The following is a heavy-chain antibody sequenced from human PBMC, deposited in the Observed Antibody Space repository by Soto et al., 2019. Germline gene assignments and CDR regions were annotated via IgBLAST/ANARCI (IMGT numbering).Heavy chain of an antibody. D-gene: IGHD2-2*01. J-gene: IGHJ4*02. Sequence: SETLSLTCAVYGGSFSGYYWSWIRQPPGKGLEWIGEINHSGSTNYNPSLKSRVTISVDTSKNQFSLKLSSVTAADTAVYYCASGPRYCSSTSCRDYWGQGTLVTVSS. CDR3: ASGPRYCSSTSCRDY. CDR2: INHSGST. V-gene: IGHV4-34*01. CDR1: GGSFSGYY.